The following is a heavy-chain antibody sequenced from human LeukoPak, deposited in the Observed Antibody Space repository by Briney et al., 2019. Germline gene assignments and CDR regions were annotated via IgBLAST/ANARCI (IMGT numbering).Heavy chain of an antibody. V-gene: IGHV1-18*04. J-gene: IGHJ3*02. Sequence: ASVKVSCKASGYTFTSYGISWVRQAPGRGLEWMGWISAYNGNANYAQKLQGRVTMTTDTSTSTAYMELRSLRSDDTAVYYCARGPLCYDILTGYYTEGGAFDIWGQGTMVTVSS. CDR1: GYTFTSYG. CDR3: ARGPLCYDILTGYYTEGGAFDI. CDR2: ISAYNGNA. D-gene: IGHD3-9*01.